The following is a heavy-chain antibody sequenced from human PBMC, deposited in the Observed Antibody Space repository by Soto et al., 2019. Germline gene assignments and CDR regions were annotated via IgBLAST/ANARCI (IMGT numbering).Heavy chain of an antibody. J-gene: IGHJ6*02. CDR1: GGSISSGGYY. D-gene: IGHD6-19*01. Sequence: SETLSLTCTVSGGSISSGGYYWSWIRQHPGKGLEWIGYIYYSGSTYYNTSLKSRVTKSVDTSKSQFSLKLSSVTAADTAVYYCARDFTDSSGPTLGMGVWGQGTTVTVSS. CDR2: IYYSGST. CDR3: ARDFTDSSGPTLGMGV. V-gene: IGHV4-31*03.